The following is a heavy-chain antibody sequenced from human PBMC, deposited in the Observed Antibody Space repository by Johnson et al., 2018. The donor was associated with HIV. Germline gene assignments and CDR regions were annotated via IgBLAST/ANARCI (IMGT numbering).Heavy chain of an antibody. J-gene: IGHJ3*02. CDR2: ISSSGSIR. CDR3: ATCSDQVLMGGEAFDI. CDR1: EFTFSDYH. D-gene: IGHD2-2*01. Sequence: QVQLVESGGALVRPGGSLRLSCAASEFTFSDYHMSWIRQAPGKGLEWVSYISSSGSIRNYADSVKGRFTISRDNAKNSLYLEMNSLRVEDTAVYYCATCSDQVLMGGEAFDIWGQGTMVTVSS. V-gene: IGHV3-11*04.